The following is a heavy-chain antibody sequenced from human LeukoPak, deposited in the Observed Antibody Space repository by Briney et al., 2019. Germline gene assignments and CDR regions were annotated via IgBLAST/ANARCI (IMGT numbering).Heavy chain of an antibody. CDR1: GFTFSSYG. Sequence: GGSLRLSCAASGFTFSSYGMHWVRQAPGKGLEWVAVIWYDGSNKYYADSVKGRFTISRDNSKNTLYLQMNSLRAEDTAVYYCARDLIYGTNGVGDWGQGTLVTVSS. V-gene: IGHV3-33*01. J-gene: IGHJ4*02. D-gene: IGHD2-8*01. CDR2: IWYDGSNK. CDR3: ARDLIYGTNGVGD.